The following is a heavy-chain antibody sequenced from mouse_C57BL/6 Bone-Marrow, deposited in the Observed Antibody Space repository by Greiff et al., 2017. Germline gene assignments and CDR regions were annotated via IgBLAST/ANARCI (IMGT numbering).Heavy chain of an antibody. CDR2: IYPRDGST. D-gene: IGHD1-1*01. J-gene: IGHJ3*01. Sequence: VQLQESGPELVKPGASVKLSCKASGYTFTSYDINWVKQRPGQGLEWIGWIYPRDGSTKYNEKFKGKATLTVDTSSSTAYMELHSLTSEDSAVYFCARGRVITTVPFAYWGQGTLVTVSA. CDR3: ARGRVITTVPFAY. CDR1: GYTFTSYD. V-gene: IGHV1-85*01.